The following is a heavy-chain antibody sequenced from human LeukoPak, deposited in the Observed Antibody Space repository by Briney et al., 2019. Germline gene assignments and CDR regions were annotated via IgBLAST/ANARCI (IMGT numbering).Heavy chain of an antibody. CDR3: ARFGSSDYYFDS. CDR1: GITFNSYE. J-gene: IGHJ4*02. Sequence: PGGSLRLSCAASGITFNSYEMNWVRLAPGKGLEWVPYISGSGSIKYYADSVKGRFTISRDNAKNSLYLQMNSLRAEDTAVYYCARFGSSDYYFDSWGQGTLVTVSS. D-gene: IGHD2-15*01. CDR2: ISGSGSIK. V-gene: IGHV3-48*03.